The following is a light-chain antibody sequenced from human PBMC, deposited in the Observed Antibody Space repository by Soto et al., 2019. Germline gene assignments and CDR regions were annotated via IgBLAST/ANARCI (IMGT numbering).Light chain of an antibody. CDR3: QQYGSSPYT. V-gene: IGKV3-20*01. CDR1: QSVSSGY. J-gene: IGKJ2*01. Sequence: EIVLTQSPGTLYLSPGERATLSCRASQSVSSGYLAWYQQKPGQAPRLLLFGASNRTTGIPDRFSGSGSGKDFTLTISRLEPEDFEVYSCQQYGSSPYTFGQGTKLEI. CDR2: GAS.